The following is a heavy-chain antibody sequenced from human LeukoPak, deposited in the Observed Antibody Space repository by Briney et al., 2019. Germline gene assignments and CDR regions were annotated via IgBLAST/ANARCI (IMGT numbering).Heavy chain of an antibody. CDR3: ARRAGAYSHPYDY. V-gene: IGHV3-23*01. CDR1: GFTFSNYD. D-gene: IGHD4/OR15-4a*01. J-gene: IGHJ4*02. Sequence: GGSLRLSCAASGFTFSNYDMTWIRQAPGKGLEWVSVINYSGVSTNYADSVKGRFTISRDNSKNTVYLQMNSLRVEDTAVYYCARRAGAYSHPYDYWGQGTLVTVSS. CDR2: INYSGVST.